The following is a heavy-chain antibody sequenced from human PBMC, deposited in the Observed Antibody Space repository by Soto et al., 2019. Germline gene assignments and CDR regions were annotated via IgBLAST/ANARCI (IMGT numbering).Heavy chain of an antibody. V-gene: IGHV1-69*13. J-gene: IGHJ6*02. CDR2: IIPIFGTA. CDR3: ARDRIAAAGSHYYYGMDV. Sequence: SVKVSCKACGGTFSSYAISWVRQAPGQGLEWMGGIIPIFGTANYAQKFQGRVTITADESTSTAYMELSSLRSEDTAVYYCARDRIAAAGSHYYYGMDVWGQGTTVTVSS. D-gene: IGHD6-13*01. CDR1: GGTFSSYA.